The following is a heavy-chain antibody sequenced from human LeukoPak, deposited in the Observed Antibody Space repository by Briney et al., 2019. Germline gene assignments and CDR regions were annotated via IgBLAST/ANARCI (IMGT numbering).Heavy chain of an antibody. CDR1: GGSISTYY. V-gene: IGHV4-59*08. CDR3: ARTDSSGYYYWFDP. D-gene: IGHD3-22*01. Sequence: PSETLSLTCTVSGGSISTYYWSWIRQPPTKGLEWIGYIYYSGSTNYNPSLKSRVTISVDTSKNQFSLKLSSVTAADTAVYYCARTDSSGYYYWFDPWGQGTLDTVSS. J-gene: IGHJ5*02. CDR2: IYYSGST.